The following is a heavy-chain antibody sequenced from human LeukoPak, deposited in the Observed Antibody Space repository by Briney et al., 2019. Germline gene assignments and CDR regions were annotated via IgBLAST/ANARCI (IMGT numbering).Heavy chain of an antibody. CDR2: VSGNGGST. Sequence: PGGSLRLSCGASGFTFGTYAMSWVRQAPGKGLELVSTVSGNGGSTHYADSVKGRFTISRDNSKNTLYLQMNSLRAEDTAMYYCAREPAAAGKNWFDPWGQGTLVTVSS. V-gene: IGHV3-23*01. CDR1: GFTFGTYA. D-gene: IGHD6-25*01. CDR3: AREPAAAGKNWFDP. J-gene: IGHJ5*02.